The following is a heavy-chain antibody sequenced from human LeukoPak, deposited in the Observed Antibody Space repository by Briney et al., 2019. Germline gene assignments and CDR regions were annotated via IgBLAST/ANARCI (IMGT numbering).Heavy chain of an antibody. Sequence: ASVKVSCKASGGTFSSYAISWVRQAPGQGLEWMGWISAYNGNTNYAQKLQGRVTMTTDTSTSTAYMELRSLRSDDTAVYYCARTRENDSSGYLGGIDAFDIWGQGTMVTVSS. CDR2: ISAYNGNT. D-gene: IGHD3-22*01. CDR3: ARTRENDSSGYLGGIDAFDI. J-gene: IGHJ3*02. V-gene: IGHV1-18*01. CDR1: GGTFSSYA.